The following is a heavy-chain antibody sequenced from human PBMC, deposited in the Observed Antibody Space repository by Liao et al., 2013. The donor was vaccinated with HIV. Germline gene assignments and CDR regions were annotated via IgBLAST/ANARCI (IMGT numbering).Heavy chain of an antibody. CDR2: IHVTGNL. Sequence: QVLLQESGPGVVKPSETLSLTCRVSVDNIGRYYWNWIRHRAGEKLEWIGRIHVTGNLEYNPSLKSRVILSVDAPSNLVTLKMTSVTAADTAVYYCARTTFIQGARMFNWFDSWGQGTLVTVSS. J-gene: IGHJ5*01. V-gene: IGHV4-4*07. CDR1: VDNIGRYY. D-gene: IGHD1-1*01. CDR3: ARTTFIQGARMFNWFDS.